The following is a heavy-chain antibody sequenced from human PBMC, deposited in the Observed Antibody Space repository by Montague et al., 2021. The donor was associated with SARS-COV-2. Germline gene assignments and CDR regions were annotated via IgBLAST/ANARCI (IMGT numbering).Heavy chain of an antibody. J-gene: IGHJ5*02. D-gene: IGHD1-20*01. CDR1: GGSISSYY. CDR2: IFHCGIT. V-gene: IGHV4-59*13. Sequence: SETLSLTCSVSGGSISSYYWSWIRQSPGQGLEWNGYIFHCGITDYNPSLKSRVTISVDMSKNQFSLQLNSVTAADSAVYFCARTEYNWNDWFDPWGQGTLVTVSS. CDR3: ARTEYNWNDWFDP.